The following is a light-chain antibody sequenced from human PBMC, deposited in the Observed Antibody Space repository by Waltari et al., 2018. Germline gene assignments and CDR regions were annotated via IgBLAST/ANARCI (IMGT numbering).Light chain of an antibody. J-gene: IGKJ4*01. CDR2: AAS. CDR3: LQLYSYPLT. V-gene: IGKV1-9*01. CDR1: QAISSH. Sequence: IQLTQSPSSLSASVGDRVTIPCRASQAISSHLAWYQQIPGKAPKLLLYAASTLQSGVPSRFRVCGSGTDFTLTISSLQPEDFATFYCLQLYSYPLTFGGGTKVEIK.